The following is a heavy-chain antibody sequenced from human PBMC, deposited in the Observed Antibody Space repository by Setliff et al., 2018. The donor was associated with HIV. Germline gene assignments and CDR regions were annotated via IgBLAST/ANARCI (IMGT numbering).Heavy chain of an antibody. CDR2: INHSETT. Sequence: PSETLSLTCAVYGGSFTGYYWTWIRQPPGKGLEWIGEINHSETTNHNPSLKSRVIISVDMSKNQFSLKVNSVTAADTAVYYCARGVVVVPAARDYYYYLDVWGKGTTVTVSS. V-gene: IGHV4-34*01. CDR1: GGSFTGYY. D-gene: IGHD2-2*01. CDR3: ARGVVVVPAARDYYYYLDV. J-gene: IGHJ6*03.